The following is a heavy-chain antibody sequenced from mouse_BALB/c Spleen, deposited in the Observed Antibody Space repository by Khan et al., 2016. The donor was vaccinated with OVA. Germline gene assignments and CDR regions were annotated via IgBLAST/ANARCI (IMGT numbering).Heavy chain of an antibody. CDR3: ARGNYGGSSNGDFDY. CDR2: INPNNGYT. Sequence: IRLQQSGPELVKPGASVKISCKTSGYTFTEYTMHWVKQSHGKSLEWIGCINPNNGYTTYTQKFKGKVTLTVDKSSSTAYLELSNLTSEDSAVYDCARGNYGGSSNGDFDYWGQGTTLTVSS. V-gene: IGHV1-22*01. D-gene: IGHD1-1*01. J-gene: IGHJ2*01. CDR1: GYTFTEYT.